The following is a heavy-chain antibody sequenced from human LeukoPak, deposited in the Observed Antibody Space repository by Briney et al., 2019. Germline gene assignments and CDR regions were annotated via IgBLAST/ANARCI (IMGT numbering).Heavy chain of an antibody. V-gene: IGHV4-59*01. J-gene: IGHJ4*02. Sequence: SETLSLTCTVSGGSISSYYWSWIRQPPGKGLEWIGYIYYSGSTNYNPSLKSRVTISVDTSKNQFSLKLSSVTAADTAVYYCARESVGIGEAYHFDYWGQGTLVPVSS. CDR1: GGSISSYY. CDR2: IYYSGST. D-gene: IGHD3-10*01. CDR3: ARESVGIGEAYHFDY.